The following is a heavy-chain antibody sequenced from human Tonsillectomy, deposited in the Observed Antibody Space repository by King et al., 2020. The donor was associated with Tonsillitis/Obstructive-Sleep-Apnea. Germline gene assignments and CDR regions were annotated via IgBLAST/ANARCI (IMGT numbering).Heavy chain of an antibody. CDR2: INSDGSST. J-gene: IGHJ4*02. D-gene: IGHD6-6*01. Sequence: VQLVESGEGLVQPGGSLRLSCAASGFTFSSYWMHWVRQAPGKGLVWVSRINSDGSSTGYADSVKGRFTISRDNAKNTLYLQMNSLRAEDTAVYYCAREGYSSSSPIDYWGQGTLVTVSS. CDR3: AREGYSSSSPIDY. CDR1: GFTFSSYW. V-gene: IGHV3-74*01.